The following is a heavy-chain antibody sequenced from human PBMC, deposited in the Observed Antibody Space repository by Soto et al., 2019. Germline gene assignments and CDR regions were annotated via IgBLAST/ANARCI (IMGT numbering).Heavy chain of an antibody. V-gene: IGHV5-51*01. J-gene: IGHJ6*02. Sequence: VEALKISWKGSGYSFTSYWIGWVRQMPGKGLEWMGIIYPGDSETRYSPAFQGQVTISADKSISTAYLQWRTLKASDTAMYSCARRPGPSPYYYYGMDVWGPGTTVTVSS. CDR3: ARRPGPSPYYYYGMDV. CDR2: IYPGDSET. D-gene: IGHD7-27*01. CDR1: GYSFTSYW.